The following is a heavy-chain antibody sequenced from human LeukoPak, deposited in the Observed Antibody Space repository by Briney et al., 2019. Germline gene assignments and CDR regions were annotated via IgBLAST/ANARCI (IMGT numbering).Heavy chain of an antibody. CDR2: ISGSGGST. D-gene: IGHD5-12*01. Sequence: GGSLRLSCAASGFTFNSFAMTWVRQAPGKGLEWVSGISGSGGSTYYADSVKGRFTISRDNPKNTLYLQMNSLRADDTAVYYCAKDATPYYWGQGTLVTVS. CDR3: AKDATPYY. V-gene: IGHV3-23*01. CDR1: GFTFNSFA. J-gene: IGHJ4*02.